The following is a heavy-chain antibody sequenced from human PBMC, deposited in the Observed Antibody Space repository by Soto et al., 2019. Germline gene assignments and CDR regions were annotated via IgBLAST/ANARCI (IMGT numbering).Heavy chain of an antibody. CDR2: INHSGST. D-gene: IGHD3-10*01. CDR3: ARGRNNWFGELSSPELDY. V-gene: IGHV4-34*01. Sequence: PSETLSLTCAVYGGSFSGYYWSWIRQPPGKGLEWIGEINHSGSTNFNPFLKSRVTISVDTSKNQFSLKLSSVTAADTAVYYCARGRNNWFGELSSPELDYWGQGTLVTVSS. CDR1: GGSFSGYY. J-gene: IGHJ4*02.